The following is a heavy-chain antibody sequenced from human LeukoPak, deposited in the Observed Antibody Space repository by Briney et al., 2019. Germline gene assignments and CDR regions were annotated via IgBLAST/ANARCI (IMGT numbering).Heavy chain of an antibody. Sequence: GASVKVSCKASGYTFTNYGFNWARQAPGQGLEWMGNSAYNGNTNYAQKFQDRVTMTTDTSTSTAYMELRSLRSDDTAVYYCARYNSMFRGVTTSDYWGQGTLVTVSS. CDR1: GYTFTNYG. V-gene: IGHV1-18*01. D-gene: IGHD3-10*01. J-gene: IGHJ4*02. CDR2: SAYNGNT. CDR3: ARYNSMFRGVTTSDY.